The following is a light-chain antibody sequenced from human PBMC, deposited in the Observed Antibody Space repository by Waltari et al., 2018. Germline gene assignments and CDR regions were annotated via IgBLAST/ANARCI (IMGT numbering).Light chain of an antibody. CDR1: MLPKKY. V-gene: IGLV3-27*01. CDR2: QDR. Sequence: SSELTQPSSVSVSPGQTARITCSGDMLPKKYTRWFQQTPGQAPVLVLYQDRARPSGIPERCSGPRSGTTVALAISGAQVEDEADYYCYSTTDNNLGVFGPGTRVTVL. CDR3: YSTTDNNLGV. J-gene: IGLJ1*01.